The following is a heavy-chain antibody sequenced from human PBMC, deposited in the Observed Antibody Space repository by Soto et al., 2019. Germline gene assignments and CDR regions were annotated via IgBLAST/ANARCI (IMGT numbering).Heavy chain of an antibody. D-gene: IGHD6-6*01. CDR2: ISGNSGSL. J-gene: IGHJ6*02. V-gene: IGHV3-9*01. CDR1: GFIFDDYA. Sequence: EVQLVESGGGLVQPGRSLRLSCAASGFIFDDYAMHWVRQAPGKGLEWVAVISGNSGSLGYADSVKGRFTISRDNAKNSLYLQMIRLRAADTALYYCAKVRYSSSAYYYYGMDAWCQGTTVTVSS. CDR3: AKVRYSSSAYYYYGMDA.